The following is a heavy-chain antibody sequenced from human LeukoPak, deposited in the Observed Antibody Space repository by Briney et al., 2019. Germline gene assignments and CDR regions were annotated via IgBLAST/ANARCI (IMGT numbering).Heavy chain of an antibody. CDR1: GFTVSNNY. J-gene: IGHJ4*02. CDR3: AREFGTSCCNYFDC. D-gene: IGHD2-2*01. Sequence: GGSLRLSCAASGFTVSNNYMSWVRQAPGKGLEWVSVIHSGGDTYYAGSVKGRFTISRDNSKSTLFLQMNRLRVEDTAVYYCAREFGTSCCNYFDCWGQGTLVSVSS. CDR2: IHSGGDT. V-gene: IGHV3-66*01.